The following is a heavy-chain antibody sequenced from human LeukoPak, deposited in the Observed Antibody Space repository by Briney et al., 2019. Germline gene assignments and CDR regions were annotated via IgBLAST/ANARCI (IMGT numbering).Heavy chain of an antibody. J-gene: IGHJ4*02. V-gene: IGHV1-18*01. CDR3: ASDRGYYYDSSGYYYESGIY. CDR2: IIAYNGNT. Sequence: ASVKVSCKASGYTFTSYGISWVRQAPGQGLEWMGWIIAYNGNTNYAQKLQGRDTMTTDTSTSTAYMELRSLRSDDTALYYCASDRGYYYDSSGYYYESGIYWGQGTLVSVSS. CDR1: GYTFTSYG. D-gene: IGHD3-22*01.